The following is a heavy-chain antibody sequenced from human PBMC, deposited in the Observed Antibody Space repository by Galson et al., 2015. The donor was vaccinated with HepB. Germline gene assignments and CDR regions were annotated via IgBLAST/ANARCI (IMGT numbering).Heavy chain of an antibody. CDR1: GFTFSAYG. D-gene: IGHD6-19*01. CDR3: AKVSTRGQWPARWNFDS. CDR2: ITYDGGSH. V-gene: IGHV3-30*18. Sequence: SLRLSCAASGFTFSAYGMHWVRQAPGKGLEWVAGITYDGGSHYFGDSVKGRVSISRDNLKNTLFLHMSSLRVDDTAIYYCAKVSTRGQWPARWNFDSWGQGTLITVSS. J-gene: IGHJ4*02.